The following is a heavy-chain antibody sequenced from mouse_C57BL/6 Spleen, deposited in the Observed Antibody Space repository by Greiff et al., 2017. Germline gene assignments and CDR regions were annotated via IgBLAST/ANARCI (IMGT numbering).Heavy chain of an antibody. J-gene: IGHJ2*01. Sequence: EVKLVESEGGLVQPGSSMKLSCTASGFTFSDYYMAWVRQVPEKGLEWVANINYDGSSTYYLDSLKSRFIISRDNAKNILYLQMSSLKSEDTATYYCAREGNYYGSSHYFDYWGQGTTLTVSA. V-gene: IGHV5-16*01. CDR1: GFTFSDYY. CDR3: AREGNYYGSSHYFDY. CDR2: INYDGSST. D-gene: IGHD1-1*01.